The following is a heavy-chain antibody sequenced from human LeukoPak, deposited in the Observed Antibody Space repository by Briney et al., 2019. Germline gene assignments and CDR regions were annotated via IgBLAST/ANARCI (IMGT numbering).Heavy chain of an antibody. D-gene: IGHD3-9*01. CDR1: GFTFTTYA. V-gene: IGHV3-23*01. CDR3: AKDYRPDGLYDIDY. J-gene: IGHJ4*02. CDR2: TIGIGGRT. Sequence: PGGSLRLSCAASGFTFTTYAMNWVRQAQGKGLDWDSCTIGIGGRTYYADSVKGRFTISRDNSKNTLYLQMNSLRAEDTAVYYCAKDYRPDGLYDIDYWGQGTQVTVSS.